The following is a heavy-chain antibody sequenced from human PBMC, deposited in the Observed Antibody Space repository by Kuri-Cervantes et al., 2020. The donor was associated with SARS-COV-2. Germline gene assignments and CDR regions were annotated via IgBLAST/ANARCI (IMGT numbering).Heavy chain of an antibody. J-gene: IGHJ3*02. D-gene: IGHD1-14*01. V-gene: IGHV3-30-3*01. CDR2: ISYDGSNK. CDR3: AKESDRRAFDI. Sequence: GGSLRLSCAASGFTFSSYAMHWVRQAPGKGLEWVAVISYDGSNKYYADSVKGRFTISRDNSKSSLYLQMNSLRPEDTTFYYCAKESDRRAFDIWGQGTMVTVSS. CDR1: GFTFSSYA.